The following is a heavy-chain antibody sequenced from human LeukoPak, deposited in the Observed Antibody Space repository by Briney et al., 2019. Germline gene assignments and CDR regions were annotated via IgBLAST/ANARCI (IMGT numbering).Heavy chain of an antibody. CDR3: ARGGNRGGSIDY. V-gene: IGHV3-48*01. CDR2: ISSSSNTI. Sequence: GGSLRLSCAASGFTFSSYSMNWVRQAPGKGLDWVSYISSSSNTIYYADSVTGRFTISRDNSKNTLYLQMNSLRAEDTAVYYCARGGNRGGSIDYWGQGTLVTVSS. CDR1: GFTFSSYS. J-gene: IGHJ4*02. D-gene: IGHD2-15*01.